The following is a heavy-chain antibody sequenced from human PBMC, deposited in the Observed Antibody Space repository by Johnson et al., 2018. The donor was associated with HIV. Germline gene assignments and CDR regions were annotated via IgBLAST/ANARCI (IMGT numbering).Heavy chain of an antibody. V-gene: IGHV3-11*04. D-gene: IGHD2-8*01. CDR3: ARGFCSNGVCSSLLGFDAFDI. J-gene: IGHJ3*02. Sequence: QVQLVESGGGLVQPGGSLRLSCAASGFSFSDYYMSWIRQAPGKGLEWVSYISGSGTNIYYADSVKGRFTISRDKSKNMVYLQMNSLKAEDTAVYFCARGFCSNGVCSSLLGFDAFDIWGQGTTVTVSS. CDR2: ISGSGTNI. CDR1: GFSFSDYY.